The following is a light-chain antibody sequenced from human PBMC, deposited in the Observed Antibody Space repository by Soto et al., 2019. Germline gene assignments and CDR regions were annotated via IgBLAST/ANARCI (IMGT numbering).Light chain of an antibody. CDR3: SSYAGSSNV. CDR2: EVN. V-gene: IGLV2-8*01. Sequence: QSALTQPPSASGSPGQSATISCTGTSRDVGGYNYVSWYQQHPGKAPKLMIYEVNKRPSGVPDRFSGSKSGNTASLTVSGLQAEDEADYYCSSYAGSSNVFGTGTKLTVL. CDR1: SRDVGGYNY. J-gene: IGLJ1*01.